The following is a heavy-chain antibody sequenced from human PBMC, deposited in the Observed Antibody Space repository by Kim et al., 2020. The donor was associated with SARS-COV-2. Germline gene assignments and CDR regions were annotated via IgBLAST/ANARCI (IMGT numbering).Heavy chain of an antibody. Sequence: GGSLRLSCAASGFTFSDYYMSWIRQAPGKGLEWVSYISSSGSTIYYADSVKGRFTISRDNAKNSLYLQMNSLRAEDTAVYYCARELGYCSSTSCYIYYYYGMDAWGQGTTLTVSS. CDR3: ARELGYCSSTSCYIYYYYGMDA. V-gene: IGHV3-11*01. CDR1: GFTFSDYY. CDR2: ISSSGSTI. D-gene: IGHD2-2*01. J-gene: IGHJ6*02.